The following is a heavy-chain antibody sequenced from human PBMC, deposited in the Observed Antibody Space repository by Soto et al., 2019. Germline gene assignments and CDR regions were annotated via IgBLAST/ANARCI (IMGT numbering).Heavy chain of an antibody. CDR1: GYTLTELS. CDR3: ATYRALVGATSPLGDGMDV. J-gene: IGHJ6*02. CDR2: FDPEDGET. V-gene: IGHV1-24*01. D-gene: IGHD1-26*01. Sequence: ASVKVSCKVSGYTLTELSMHWVRQAPGKGLEWMGGFDPEDGETIYAQKFQGRVTMTEDTSTDTAYMELSSLRSEDTAVYYCATYRALVGATSPLGDGMDVWGQGTTVTVSS.